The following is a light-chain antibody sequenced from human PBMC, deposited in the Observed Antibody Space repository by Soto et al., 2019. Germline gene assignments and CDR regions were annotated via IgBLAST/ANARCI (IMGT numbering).Light chain of an antibody. V-gene: IGKV1-5*03. CDR2: KAS. Sequence: DIQMTQSPSTLSASVGDRVTIACRASQSISSWLAWYQQKPGKAPKLLIYKASSLESGVTSRFSCSGSGKEFILTISSLQPDDFATYYCQQYNSYPTFGQGTKVEIK. CDR3: QQYNSYPT. J-gene: IGKJ1*01. CDR1: QSISSW.